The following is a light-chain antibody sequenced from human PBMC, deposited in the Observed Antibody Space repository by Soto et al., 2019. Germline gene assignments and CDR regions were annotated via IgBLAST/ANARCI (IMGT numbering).Light chain of an antibody. CDR1: SSDVGSYNL. CDR2: EVS. J-gene: IGLJ1*01. Sequence: QCVLTQPASVSGSAGQSITISCAGTSSDVGSYNLVSWYQQHPGKAPKFMIYEVSKRPSGVSNRFSGSKSGNTASLTISGLQAEDEADYYCCSYAGSSTYVFGTGTKVTVL. V-gene: IGLV2-23*02. CDR3: CSYAGSSTYV.